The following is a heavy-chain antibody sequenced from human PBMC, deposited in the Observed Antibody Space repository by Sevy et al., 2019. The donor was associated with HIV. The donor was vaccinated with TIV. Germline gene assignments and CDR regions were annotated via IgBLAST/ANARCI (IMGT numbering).Heavy chain of an antibody. J-gene: IGHJ3*02. V-gene: IGHV4-38-2*01. CDR2: ISHSGST. CDR1: GYSMSSNYY. D-gene: IGHD3-22*01. CDR3: GKSRISSSYDAFDI. Sequence: SETLSLTCAVSGYSMSSNYYWGWIRQPPGKGLEWIGTISHSGSTYYNPSLKSRVTISLDTSKSQFSLKLSSVTAADTAVYYCGKSRISSSYDAFDIRGQGTMVTVSS.